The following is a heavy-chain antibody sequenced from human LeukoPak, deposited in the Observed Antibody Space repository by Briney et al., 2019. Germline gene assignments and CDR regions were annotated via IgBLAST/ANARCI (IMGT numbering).Heavy chain of an antibody. CDR2: ISAYNAYT. CDR1: GYTFTSYG. V-gene: IGHV1-18*01. J-gene: IGHJ4*02. CDR3: ARDVLHRIHYDSSAYYSGSSY. Sequence: GASVRVSCKASGYTFTSYGITWVRQAPGQGLEWMGWISAYNAYTYYAQKLQGRVTMTTDTSTSTAYMELRSLRSDDTAVYYCARDVLHRIHYDSSAYYSGSSYWGQGTLVTVSS. D-gene: IGHD3-22*01.